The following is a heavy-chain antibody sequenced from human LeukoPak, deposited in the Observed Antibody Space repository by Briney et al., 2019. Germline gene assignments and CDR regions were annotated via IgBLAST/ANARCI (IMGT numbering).Heavy chain of an antibody. J-gene: IGHJ6*03. CDR3: AKGEIDGWTYYYYYYMDV. V-gene: IGHV3-23*01. CDR2: ISGSGGST. CDR1: GFTFSSYG. Sequence: GGSLRLSCAASGFTFSSYGMSWVRQAPGKGLEWVSAISGSGGSTYYADSVKGRFTISRDNSKNTLYLQMNSLRAEDTAVYYCAKGEIDGWTYYYYYYMDVWGKGTTVTISS. D-gene: IGHD5-24*01.